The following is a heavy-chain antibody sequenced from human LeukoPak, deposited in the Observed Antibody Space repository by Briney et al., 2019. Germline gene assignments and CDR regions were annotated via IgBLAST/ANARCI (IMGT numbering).Heavy chain of an antibody. Sequence: PSETLSLTCTVSGGSISSGDYYWSWIRQPPGKGLESIGFIYYSGSTYYNPSLKSRVTISVDTSKNQFSLRLSSVTAADTAVYYCARERAAKTRFDYWDQGTLVTVSS. CDR1: GGSISSGDYY. CDR3: ARERAAKTRFDY. CDR2: IYYSGST. J-gene: IGHJ4*02. D-gene: IGHD1-1*01. V-gene: IGHV4-30-4*01.